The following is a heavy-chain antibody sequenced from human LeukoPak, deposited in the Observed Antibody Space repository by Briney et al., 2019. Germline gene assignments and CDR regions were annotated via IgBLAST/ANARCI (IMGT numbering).Heavy chain of an antibody. CDR3: RKYCSSTSCYSDAFDI. Sequence: SVKVSCKASGYTFTSYGISWVRQAPGQGLEWMGGIIPIFGTANYAQKFQGRVTITTDESTSTAYMELSSLRSEDTAVYYCRKYCSSTSCYSDAFDIWGQGTMVTISS. CDR2: IIPIFGTA. V-gene: IGHV1-69*05. J-gene: IGHJ3*02. D-gene: IGHD2-2*01. CDR1: GYTFTSYG.